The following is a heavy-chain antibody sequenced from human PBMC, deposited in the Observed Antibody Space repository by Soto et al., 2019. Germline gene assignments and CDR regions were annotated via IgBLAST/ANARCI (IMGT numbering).Heavy chain of an antibody. Sequence: QVQLVQSGAEVKKPGSSVKVSCKASGGTFSSYAISWVRQAPGQGLEWMGGIIAILGKANYAEKFQGRLTITADKSTSTVYMEMSSLSSEDTAVYFCARGQYYSSGSAATSYFYFGIDVWGQGTTVIVSS. V-gene: IGHV1-69*06. J-gene: IGHJ6*02. CDR3: ARGQYYSSGSAATSYFYFGIDV. CDR2: IIAILGKA. D-gene: IGHD3-10*01. CDR1: GGTFSSYA.